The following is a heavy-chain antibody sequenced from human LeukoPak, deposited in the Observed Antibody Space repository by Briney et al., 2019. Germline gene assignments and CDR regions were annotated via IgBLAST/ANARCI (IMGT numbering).Heavy chain of an antibody. CDR3: ARQGVRFLEWSLDY. CDR1: GGSISSSSYY. V-gene: IGHV4-39*07. J-gene: IGHJ4*02. CDR2: IYYSGST. D-gene: IGHD3-3*01. Sequence: PSETLSLTCTVSGGSISSSSYYWGWIRQPPGKGLEWIGSIYYSGSTYYNPSLKSRVTISVDTSKNQFSLKLSSVTAADTAVYYCARQGVRFLEWSLDYWGQGTLVTVSS.